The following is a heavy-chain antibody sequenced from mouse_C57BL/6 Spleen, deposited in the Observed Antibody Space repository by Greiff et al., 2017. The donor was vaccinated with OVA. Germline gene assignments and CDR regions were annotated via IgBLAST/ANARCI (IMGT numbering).Heavy chain of an antibody. J-gene: IGHJ3*01. CDR3: ARLDYYGSSYGAY. CDR1: GYTFTCYW. V-gene: IGHV1-9*01. CDR2: ILPGSGST. D-gene: IGHD1-1*01. Sequence: VQLQQSGAELMKPGASVKLSCKATGYTFTCYWIEWVKQRPGHGLEWIGEILPGSGSTNYNEKFKGKATFTADTSTSTAYMQLRSLTTEDSAIYSCARLDYYGSSYGAYWGQGTLVTVSA.